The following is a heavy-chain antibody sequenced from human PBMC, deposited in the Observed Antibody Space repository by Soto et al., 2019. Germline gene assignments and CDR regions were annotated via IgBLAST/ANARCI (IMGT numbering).Heavy chain of an antibody. CDR2: ISSSSSYI. J-gene: IGHJ5*02. D-gene: IGHD3-22*01. V-gene: IGHV3-21*01. CDR3: ARGDTMTP. Sequence: EVQLVESGGGLVKPGGPLGLSCAASGFTFSSYTLKWFRRAPGKGLEWVSSISSSSSYIYYADSVKGRFTISRDNAKNSLYLQMNSLRAEDTAVYYCARGDTMTPWGQGTLVTVSS. CDR1: GFTFSSYT.